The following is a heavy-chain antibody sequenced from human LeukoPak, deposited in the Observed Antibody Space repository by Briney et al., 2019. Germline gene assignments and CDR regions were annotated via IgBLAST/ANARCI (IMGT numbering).Heavy chain of an antibody. CDR3: ARDQGITMIVLDAFDI. V-gene: IGHV3-11*01. CDR1: GFTFSYYY. CDR2: ISSSGSTI. Sequence: GGSLRLSCAASGFTFSYYYMSWIRQAPGKGLEWVSYISSSGSTIYYADSVKGRFTISRDNAKNSLYLQMNSLRAEDTAVYYCARDQGITMIVLDAFDIWGQGTMVTVSS. J-gene: IGHJ3*02. D-gene: IGHD3-22*01.